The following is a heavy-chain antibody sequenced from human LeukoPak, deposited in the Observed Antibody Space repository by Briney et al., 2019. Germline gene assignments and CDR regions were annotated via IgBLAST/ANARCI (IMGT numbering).Heavy chain of an antibody. CDR3: ARAEKWSDPFDF. Sequence: TGGSLRLSCAASGFTFSHYAMHWVRQAPGKGLEWVAVISPDGSEKSYADSVKGRLTISRDNAKNTLYLQINSLRADDTAVYYCARAEKWSDPFDFWGQGTLVTVSS. CDR2: ISPDGSEK. J-gene: IGHJ4*02. V-gene: IGHV3-30-3*01. D-gene: IGHD1-26*01. CDR1: GFTFSHYA.